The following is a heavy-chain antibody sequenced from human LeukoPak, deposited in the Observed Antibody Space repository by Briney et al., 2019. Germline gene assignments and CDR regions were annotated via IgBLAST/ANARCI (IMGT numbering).Heavy chain of an antibody. CDR2: IIPIFGTA. CDR1: GGTFSSYA. Sequence: ASVKVSCKASGGTFSSYAISWVRQAPGQGLEWMGGIIPIFGTANYAQKFQGRVTITADESTSAAYMELSSLRSEDTAVYYCAAADYGEFFDPWGQGTLVTVSS. D-gene: IGHD4-17*01. J-gene: IGHJ5*02. V-gene: IGHV1-69*13. CDR3: AAADYGEFFDP.